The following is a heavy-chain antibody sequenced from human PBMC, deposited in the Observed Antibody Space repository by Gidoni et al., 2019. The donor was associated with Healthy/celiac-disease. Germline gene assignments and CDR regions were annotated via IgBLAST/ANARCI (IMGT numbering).Heavy chain of an antibody. J-gene: IGHJ6*02. V-gene: IGHV2-70D*14. CDR2: IDWDDDK. Sequence: QVTLKESGPALVKPTQTLTLTCTFSGFSLSTSGMRVNWIRQPPGKALEWLARIDWDDDKFYSTSLKTRLTISKDTSKNQVVLTMTNMDPVDTATYYCARDSRRIAAAGTSYYYGMDVWGQGTTVTVSS. D-gene: IGHD6-13*01. CDR3: ARDSRRIAAAGTSYYYGMDV. CDR1: GFSLSTSGMR.